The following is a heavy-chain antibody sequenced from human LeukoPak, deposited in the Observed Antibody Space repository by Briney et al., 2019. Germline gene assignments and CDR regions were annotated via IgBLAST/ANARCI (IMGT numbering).Heavy chain of an antibody. Sequence: SVKVSCKASGGTFSSYSISWVRQAPGQGLEWMRGIIPIFGTANNAQKFQGRVTITTDDSTSTTYLELRSRRYADTAVYYCARDLSGDYFDYGSQGTLVTVPS. J-gene: IGHJ4*02. CDR2: IIPIFGTA. V-gene: IGHV1-69*05. CDR1: GGTFSSYS. CDR3: ARDLSGDYFDY. D-gene: IGHD4-17*01.